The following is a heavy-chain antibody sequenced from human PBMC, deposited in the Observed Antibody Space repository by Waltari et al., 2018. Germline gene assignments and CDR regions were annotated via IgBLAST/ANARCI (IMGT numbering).Heavy chain of an antibody. CDR3: ARYGGSGWAVDF. V-gene: IGHV4-38-2*01. J-gene: IGHJ4*02. CDR2: IYHSGST. D-gene: IGHD6-19*01. Sequence: QVQLQESGPGLVKPSETLSLTCAVSGYSTSSGYYWGWIRQPPGKGLEWIGGIYHSGSTYYNPSLKSRVTLSVDTSKNQFSLKLRFVTAADTAVYYCARYGGSGWAVDFWGQGTLVTVSS. CDR1: GYSTSSGYY.